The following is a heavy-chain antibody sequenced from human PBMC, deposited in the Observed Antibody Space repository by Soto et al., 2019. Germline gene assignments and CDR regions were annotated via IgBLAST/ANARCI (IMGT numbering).Heavy chain of an antibody. CDR3: ARLSGSLDS. J-gene: IGHJ4*02. D-gene: IGHD5-12*01. V-gene: IGHV4-59*01. CDR1: SGSIRSYY. CDR2: IYDSGST. Sequence: SEXLSLTCTVSSGSIRSYYWSWIRQPPGKGLEWIGYIYDSGSTTYNPSLKSRATVSVDTSKNQFSLKLTSVTAADTAVYYCARLSGSLDSWGQGTLVTVSS.